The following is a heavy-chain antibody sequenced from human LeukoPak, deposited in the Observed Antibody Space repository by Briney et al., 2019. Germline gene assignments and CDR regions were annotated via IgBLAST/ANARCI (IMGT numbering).Heavy chain of an antibody. D-gene: IGHD6-6*01. Sequence: ASVKVSCKASGYTFTTYGITWVRQAPGQGLEWMGWISAYNGKTIYAQNLQGRVTMTTDTSTSTAYMELRSLGSDDTAVYYCARSSYSSSTRAYEYHYYGMDVWGQGTTVTVSS. CDR3: ARSSYSSSTRAYEYHYYGMDV. CDR2: ISAYNGKT. V-gene: IGHV1-18*01. J-gene: IGHJ6*02. CDR1: GYTFTTYG.